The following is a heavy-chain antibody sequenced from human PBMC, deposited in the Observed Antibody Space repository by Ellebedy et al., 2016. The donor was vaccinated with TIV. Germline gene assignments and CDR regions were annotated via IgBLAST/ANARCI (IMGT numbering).Heavy chain of an antibody. CDR2: VNQRRTT. Sequence: MPSETLSLTCLVSGGSFNNDHWTWIRQSPGKGREWIGYVNQRRTTKYNSSLRSRVTISIETTKNQFSLTVTSVTAADTAVYFCARMRGVAGPRWFDPWGPGTQVIVSS. CDR3: ARMRGVAGPRWFDP. V-gene: IGHV4-59*08. D-gene: IGHD6-19*01. J-gene: IGHJ5*02. CDR1: GGSFNNDH.